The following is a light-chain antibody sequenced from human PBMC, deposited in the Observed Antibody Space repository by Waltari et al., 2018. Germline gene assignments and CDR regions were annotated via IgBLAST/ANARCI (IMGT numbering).Light chain of an antibody. CDR1: HRVLDYFNNKDS. Sequence: DIMMTQSPDVLAVSLGQRAPLKCKSSHRVLDYFNNKDSLAWYQQKAGQPPRLLIHWASTRETGVPDRFSGSGSGTDFTLTISSLQAEDAALYYCQQYYGPPYNFGQGTRLEIK. CDR3: QQYYGPPYN. V-gene: IGKV4-1*01. CDR2: WAS. J-gene: IGKJ2*01.